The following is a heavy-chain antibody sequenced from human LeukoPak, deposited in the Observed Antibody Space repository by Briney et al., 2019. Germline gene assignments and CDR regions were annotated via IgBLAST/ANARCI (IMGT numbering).Heavy chain of an antibody. V-gene: IGHV4-34*01. D-gene: IGHD3-9*01. CDR1: GGSFSGYY. Sequence: SETLSLTCAVYGGSFSGYYWSWIRQPPGKGLEWIGEINHSGSTNYNPSLKSRVTISVDTSKNRFSLKLSSVTAADTAVYYCARDRLLRYFDWSTTCFDYWGQGTLVTVSS. J-gene: IGHJ4*02. CDR2: INHSGST. CDR3: ARDRLLRYFDWSTTCFDY.